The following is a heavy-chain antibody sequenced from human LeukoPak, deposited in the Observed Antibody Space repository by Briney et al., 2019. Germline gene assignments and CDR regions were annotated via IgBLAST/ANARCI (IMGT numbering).Heavy chain of an antibody. D-gene: IGHD3-3*01. V-gene: IGHV3-30*02. J-gene: IGHJ4*02. CDR1: GFTFSSYG. CDR3: AKDLSKELLYRRAKYYFDY. Sequence: GGSLRLSCAASGFTFSSYGMHWVRQAPGKGLEWVSFIRYDGSNKYYADSVKGRFTISRDNSKNTLYLQMSSLRAEDTAVYYCAKDLSKELLYRRAKYYFDYWGQGTLVTVSS. CDR2: IRYDGSNK.